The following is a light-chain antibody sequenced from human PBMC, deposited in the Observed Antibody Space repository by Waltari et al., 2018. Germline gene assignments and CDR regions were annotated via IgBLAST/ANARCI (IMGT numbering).Light chain of an antibody. V-gene: IGKV3-15*01. CDR1: QSIRSD. CDR3: QQYNDWPPTWT. Sequence: EIVMTQSPATLSVSPGERATLSCRASQSIRSDLAWYQQKPGQTPRLLIYGASTRATGILARFSGSGSWTDFTITISSLQSEDFAVYYCQQYNDWPPTWTFGQGTKVEI. CDR2: GAS. J-gene: IGKJ1*01.